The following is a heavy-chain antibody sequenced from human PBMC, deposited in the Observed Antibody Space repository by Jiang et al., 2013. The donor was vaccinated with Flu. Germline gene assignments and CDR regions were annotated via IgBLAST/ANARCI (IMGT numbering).Heavy chain of an antibody. CDR1: GFTFSSYW. Sequence: RLSCAASGFTFSSYWMHWVRQAPGKGLVWVSRINSDGSTTSYADSVKGRFTISRDNAKNTLYLQMNSPRAEDTAVYYCARVGNGNYYFDYWGQGTLVTVSS. J-gene: IGHJ4*02. D-gene: IGHD2-8*01. CDR3: ARVGNGNYYFDY. CDR2: INSDGSTT. V-gene: IGHV3-74*01.